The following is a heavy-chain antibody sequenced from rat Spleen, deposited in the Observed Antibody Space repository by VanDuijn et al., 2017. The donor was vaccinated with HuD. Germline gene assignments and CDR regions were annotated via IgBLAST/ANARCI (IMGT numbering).Heavy chain of an antibody. D-gene: IGHD1-5*01. CDR2: MKYDGDT. Sequence: QVQLKESGPGLVQPSQTLSLTCTVSGFSLMDYSVHWVRQPPGKGLEWMGRMKYDGDTYYNSTLKSRLSISRDTSKSQVFLKMNSLQTEDTAIYYCISPNVGTIRGDSWGQGTLVTVSS. V-gene: IGHV2S30*01. J-gene: IGHJ3*01. CDR1: GFSLMDYS. CDR3: ISPNVGTIRGDS.